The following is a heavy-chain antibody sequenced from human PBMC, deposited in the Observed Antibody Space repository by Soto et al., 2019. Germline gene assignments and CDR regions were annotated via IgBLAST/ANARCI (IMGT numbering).Heavy chain of an antibody. CDR2: INPSGSP. CDR1: GGSFRNYY. CDR3: ARGKARSCRGADCHALSWFDT. J-gene: IGHJ5*02. D-gene: IGHD2-21*02. V-gene: IGHV4-34*01. Sequence: QVQLQQRGGGLLKPSETLLLTCSVSGGSFRNYYWNWIRQPPGKGLGWIAEINPSGSPNYNPSLTRPVTISVDPSTHPAALKPPSVPAAAPAVYSCARGKARSCRGADCHALSWFDTWGQGTRVTVSS.